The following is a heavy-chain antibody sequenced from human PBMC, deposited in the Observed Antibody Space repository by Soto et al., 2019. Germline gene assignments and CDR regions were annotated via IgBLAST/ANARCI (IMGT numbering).Heavy chain of an antibody. D-gene: IGHD6-19*01. CDR2: IFHSGDT. CDR3: AYSTGWYRHDV. CDR1: GDSISNSRW. Sequence: QVQLQESGPGLVKPSGTLSLTCAVSGDSISNSRWWTWVRQPPGKGLEWIGDIFHSGDTNYNPSLKRRVFISVDKSQNQFSLKVISVTAADTAVYYCAYSTGWYRHDVWGQGTLVTVSS. V-gene: IGHV4-4*02. J-gene: IGHJ3*01.